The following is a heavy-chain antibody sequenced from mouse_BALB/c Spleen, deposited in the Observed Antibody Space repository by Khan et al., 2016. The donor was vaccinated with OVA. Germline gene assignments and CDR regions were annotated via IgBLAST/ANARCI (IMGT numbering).Heavy chain of an antibody. CDR3: ARGDDGLYSFDY. Sequence: QVQLQQSGAELARPGASVKLSCKASGYTFTDYYINWVKQRTGQGLEWIGDIYPGSGNPYYNEKFKGKATLTADKSSSTAYIQLSSLTSEDSAVYFGARGDDGLYSFDYWGQGTTLTVSS. V-gene: IGHV1-77*01. D-gene: IGHD1-2*01. CDR2: IYPGSGNP. J-gene: IGHJ2*01. CDR1: GYTFTDYY.